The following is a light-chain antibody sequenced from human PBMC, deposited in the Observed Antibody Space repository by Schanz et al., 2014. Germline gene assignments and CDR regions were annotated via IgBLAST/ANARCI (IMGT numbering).Light chain of an antibody. Sequence: QSVLTQPASVSGSPGQSITISCTGTSSDVGAYDYVSWYQQHPGKVPKLMIYDVSERPSGVPDRFSGSKSGNTASLTISGLQADNEAEYYCCSYAGSYTLVFGGGTKLTVL. V-gene: IGLV2-11*01. J-gene: IGLJ2*01. CDR2: DVS. CDR1: SSDVGAYDY. CDR3: CSYAGSYTLV.